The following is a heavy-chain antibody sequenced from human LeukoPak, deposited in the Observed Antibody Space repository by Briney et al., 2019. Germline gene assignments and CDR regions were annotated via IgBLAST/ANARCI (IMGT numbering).Heavy chain of an antibody. V-gene: IGHV3-49*04. CDR3: TTHDYGDIDY. D-gene: IGHD4-17*01. Sequence: PGGSLRLSCTASGFTFGDYAMSWVRQAPGKGLEWVGFIRSKAYGGTTEYAASVKGRFTISRDDSKSIAYLQMNSLKTEDTAVYYCTTHDYGDIDYWGQGTLVTVSS. CDR1: GFTFGDYA. CDR2: IRSKAYGGTT. J-gene: IGHJ4*02.